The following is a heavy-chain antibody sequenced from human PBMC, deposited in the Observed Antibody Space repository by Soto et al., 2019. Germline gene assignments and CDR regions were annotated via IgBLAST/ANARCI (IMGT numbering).Heavy chain of an antibody. J-gene: IGHJ6*02. V-gene: IGHV4-30-4*01. CDR1: GGSISSGDYY. CDR2: IYYSGST. Sequence: SETLSLTCTVSGGSISSGDYYWSWIRQPPGKGLEWIGYIYYSGSTYYNPSLKSRVTISVDTSKNQFSLKLSSVTAADTAVYYCARDARGYCSGGSCYYYYGMHVWGQGTTVTVYS. CDR3: ARDARGYCSGGSCYYYYGMHV. D-gene: IGHD2-15*01.